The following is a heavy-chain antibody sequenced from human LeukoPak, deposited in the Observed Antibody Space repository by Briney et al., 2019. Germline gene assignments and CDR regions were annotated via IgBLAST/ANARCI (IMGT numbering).Heavy chain of an antibody. V-gene: IGHV4-31*03. CDR3: ARGKKEYHSWNGGASFDY. CDR1: PLSTVNYY. CDR2: IYFSGSI. J-gene: IGHJ4*02. D-gene: IGHD1-1*01. Sequence: PSETLSLTCTASPLSTVNYYWSWIRQHPKGLEWIGYIYFSGSIIYNTSFKGRMTISIDRSKNQFSLRLNSVTAADTDVYYCARGKKEYHSWNGGASFDYWGQGTLVTVSS.